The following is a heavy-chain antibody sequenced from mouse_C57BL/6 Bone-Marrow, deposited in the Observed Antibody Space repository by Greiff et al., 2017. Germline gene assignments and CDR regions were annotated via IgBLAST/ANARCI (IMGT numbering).Heavy chain of an antibody. V-gene: IGHV1-64*01. CDR2: IHPNSGST. Sequence: VQLQQPGAELVKPGASVKLSCKASGYTFTSYWMHWVKQRPGQGLEWIGMIHPNSGSTNYNEKFKSKATLTVDKSSSTAYMQLSSLTSEDSAVYYCAPYYYGSSSWFAYWGQGILVTVSA. J-gene: IGHJ3*01. CDR1: GYTFTSYW. CDR3: APYYYGSSSWFAY. D-gene: IGHD1-1*01.